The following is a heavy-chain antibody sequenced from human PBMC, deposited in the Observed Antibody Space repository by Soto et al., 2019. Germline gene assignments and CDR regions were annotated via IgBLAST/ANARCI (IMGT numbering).Heavy chain of an antibody. CDR2: ISSGGST. Sequence: QVQLQESGPGLVKPSETLSLSCGVSGGSISQYYWSWIRQPAGKGLEWIGRISSGGSTNYNPSPESRVTTSVDTSKNQFSLKLSSVTAADTAVYYCARGPGGFGDFSLDYWGQGTLVTVSS. V-gene: IGHV4-4*07. CDR3: ARGPGGFGDFSLDY. D-gene: IGHD3-10*01. J-gene: IGHJ4*02. CDR1: GGSISQYY.